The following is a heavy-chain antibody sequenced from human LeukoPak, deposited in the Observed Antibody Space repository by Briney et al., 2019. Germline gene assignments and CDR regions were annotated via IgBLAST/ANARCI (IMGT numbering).Heavy chain of an antibody. Sequence: PSETLSLTCAVYGGSFSGYYWSWIRQPPGKGLEWIGEINHTGITNYNPSLKSRVTISVDTSKNQFSLKLSSVTAADTAVYYCASESGCSGGSCYSGHYFDYWGQGTLVTVSS. CDR1: GGSFSGYY. CDR3: ASESGCSGGSCYSGHYFDY. D-gene: IGHD2-15*01. V-gene: IGHV4-34*01. J-gene: IGHJ4*02. CDR2: INHTGIT.